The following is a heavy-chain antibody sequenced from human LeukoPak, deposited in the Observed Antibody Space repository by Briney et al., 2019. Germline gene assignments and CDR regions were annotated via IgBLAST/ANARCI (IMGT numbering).Heavy chain of an antibody. V-gene: IGHV3-33*01. Sequence: SGGSLRLSCAASGFTFSSYGMHWVRQAPGKGLEWVAVIWYDGSNKYYADSVKGRFTISRDNSKNTLYLQMNSLRAEDTAVYYCARDSRTIFGVGEYGMDVWGQGTTVTVSS. D-gene: IGHD3-3*01. CDR2: IWYDGSNK. CDR3: ARDSRTIFGVGEYGMDV. J-gene: IGHJ6*02. CDR1: GFTFSSYG.